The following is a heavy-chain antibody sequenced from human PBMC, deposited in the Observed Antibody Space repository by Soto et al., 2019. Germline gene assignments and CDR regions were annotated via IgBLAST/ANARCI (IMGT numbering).Heavy chain of an antibody. CDR1: GFNVGTYA. CDR2: SAGSGASR. CDR3: VKFRGQAYSYYHMDV. V-gene: IGHV3-23*01. Sequence: EVQLLESGGGLVQPGGSLRLACAASGFNVGTYAMGWVRQAPGRGLEWVSSAGSGASRYYADSVRGRFTVSRDTSKSTLHLEMSSLRAEDTALYYCVKFRGQAYSYYHMDVWGKGTTVTVSS. J-gene: IGHJ6*03.